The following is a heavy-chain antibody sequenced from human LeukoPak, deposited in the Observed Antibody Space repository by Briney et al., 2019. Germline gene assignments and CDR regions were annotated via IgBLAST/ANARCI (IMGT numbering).Heavy chain of an antibody. Sequence: SGPTLVNPTPTLTLTCTFSGFSLNTSGMCVSWIRQPPGKALEWLARIDWDDDKYYSPSLKTRLTVPKDTSRNQVVLTMTKMDPGDTGTYYCARTSIRVAGKGFFDYWGQGALITVSS. CDR3: ARTSIRVAGKGFFDY. CDR1: GFSLNTSGMC. J-gene: IGHJ4*02. D-gene: IGHD6-19*01. CDR2: IDWDDDK. V-gene: IGHV2-70*11.